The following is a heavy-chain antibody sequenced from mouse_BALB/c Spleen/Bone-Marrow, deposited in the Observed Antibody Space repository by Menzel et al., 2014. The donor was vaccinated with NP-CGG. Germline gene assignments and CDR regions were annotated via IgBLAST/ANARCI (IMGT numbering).Heavy chain of an antibody. V-gene: IGHV1-54*01. CDR3: KSNNYGSSRGFVY. CDR1: GYAFTNYL. D-gene: IGHD1-1*01. J-gene: IGHJ3*01. Sequence: QVQLQQPGAELVRPGTSVKVSCKASGYAFTNYLIEWVKQRPVQGLEWIGVINPGSGGANYNAKFKGKATLTADKSSSTAYMQLNSLTSEDSAVYFCKSNNYGSSRGFVYWGQGTPVTVSA. CDR2: INPGSGGA.